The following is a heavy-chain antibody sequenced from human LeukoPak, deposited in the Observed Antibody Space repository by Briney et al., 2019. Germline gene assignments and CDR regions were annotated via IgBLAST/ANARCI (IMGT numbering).Heavy chain of an antibody. CDR2: INWNGGST. J-gene: IGHJ6*03. Sequence: GGSLRLSCAASGFTFSSYGMHWVRQAPGKGLEWVSGINWNGGSTGYADSVKGRFTISRDNAKNSLYLQMNSLRAEDTALYYCARSPPDAHPSYYYYYMDVWGKGTTVTVSS. V-gene: IGHV3-20*04. CDR1: GFTFSSYG. CDR3: ARSPPDAHPSYYYYYMDV.